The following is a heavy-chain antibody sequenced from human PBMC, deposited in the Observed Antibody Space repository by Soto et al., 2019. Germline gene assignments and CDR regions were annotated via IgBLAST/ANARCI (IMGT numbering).Heavy chain of an antibody. D-gene: IGHD2-21*02. Sequence: SETLSLTCGVSGGTVASSHWWSWVRQSPGRGLEWIGNVYHTGDTSFNPSLQSRVTFSVDKSNNQFSLRLTSVTAADTAVYFCAREIVTAGGNNYFDPWGPGTLVTAPQ. CDR3: AREIVTAGGNNYFDP. V-gene: IGHV4-4*02. CDR1: GGTVASSHW. CDR2: VYHTGDT. J-gene: IGHJ5*02.